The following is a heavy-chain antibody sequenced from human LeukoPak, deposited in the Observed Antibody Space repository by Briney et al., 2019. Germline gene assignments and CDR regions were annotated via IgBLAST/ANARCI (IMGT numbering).Heavy chain of an antibody. D-gene: IGHD3-3*02. J-gene: IGHJ4*02. CDR3: AKDHNVASGPVDH. CDR2: ISYDGSNK. Sequence: GGSLRLSCAASGFTFSSYAMHWVRQAPGKGLEWVAVISYDGSNKYYADSVKGRFTISRDNSKSTLYLQMNSLRAEDTALYYCAKDHNVASGPVDHWGQGTLVTVSS. CDR1: GFTFSSYA. V-gene: IGHV3-30-3*01.